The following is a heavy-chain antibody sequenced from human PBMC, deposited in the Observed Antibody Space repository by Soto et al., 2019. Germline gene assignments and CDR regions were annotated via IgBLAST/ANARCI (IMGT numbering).Heavy chain of an antibody. Sequence: SETLSLTCAVYGGSFSGYYWSWIRQPPEKRLEWIGEINHSGSTNYNPSLKSQVTISVDTSKNQFSLKLSSVTAADTAVYYCARALKFSCIWTHYFDYWGQGTLVTVSS. CDR3: ARALKFSCIWTHYFDY. J-gene: IGHJ4*02. D-gene: IGHD3-3*01. CDR1: GGSFSGYY. CDR2: INHSGST. V-gene: IGHV4-34*01.